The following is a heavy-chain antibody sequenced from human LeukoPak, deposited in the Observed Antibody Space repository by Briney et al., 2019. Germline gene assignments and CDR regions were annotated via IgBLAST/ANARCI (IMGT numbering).Heavy chain of an antibody. Sequence: SETLSLTCTVSGGSISSYYWSWIRQPPGKGLERIGYIYYSGGTNYNPSLKSRVTISVDTSKNQFSLKLSSVTAADTAVYYCARHGPYAAGFDPWGQGTLVTVSS. CDR1: GGSISSYY. J-gene: IGHJ5*02. CDR2: IYYSGGT. V-gene: IGHV4-59*08. D-gene: IGHD2-2*01. CDR3: ARHGPYAAGFDP.